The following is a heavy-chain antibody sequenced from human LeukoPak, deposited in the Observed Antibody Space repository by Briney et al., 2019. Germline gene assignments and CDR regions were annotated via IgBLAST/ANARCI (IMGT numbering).Heavy chain of an antibody. D-gene: IGHD1-1*01. V-gene: IGHV2-70*11. Sequence: SGPALVRPTQTLTLTCSFSGFSLTTSGMCVTWVRQPPGKALEWLARIDWDDDENYNTSLKTRLTISKDTSKNQVVLTMTNMDPVDTATYYCARSTRDYFYNYGMDVWGRGTTVTVSS. CDR3: ARSTRDYFYNYGMDV. CDR2: IDWDDDE. CDR1: GFSLTTSGMC. J-gene: IGHJ6*02.